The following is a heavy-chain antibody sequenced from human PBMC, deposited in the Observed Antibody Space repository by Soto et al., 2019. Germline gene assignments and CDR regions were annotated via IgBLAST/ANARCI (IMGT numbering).Heavy chain of an antibody. V-gene: IGHV3-53*01. D-gene: IGHD2-8*01. Sequence: GVSLRLSCAASGFTVSSNYMSWVRQAPGKGLEWVSVIYSGGSTYYADSVKGRFTISRDNSKNTLYLQMNSLRAEDTAVYYCATSERPEDIVLMVYDIQYYYYVLDVCSQGSSVIVS. CDR2: IYSGGST. J-gene: IGHJ6*02. CDR3: ATSERPEDIVLMVYDIQYYYYVLDV. CDR1: GFTVSSNY.